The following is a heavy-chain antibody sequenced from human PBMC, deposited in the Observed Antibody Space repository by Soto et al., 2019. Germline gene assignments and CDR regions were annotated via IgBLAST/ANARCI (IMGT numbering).Heavy chain of an antibody. CDR2: IYYSGST. D-gene: IGHD6-6*01. Sequence: SETLSLTSTVSGGSISSYYWSWIRQPPGKGLEWIGYIYYSGSTNYNPSLKSRVTISVDTSKNQFSLKLSSVTAADTAVYYCARGLAARRAFDYWGQGTLVTVSS. CDR1: GGSISSYY. J-gene: IGHJ4*02. V-gene: IGHV4-59*01. CDR3: ARGLAARRAFDY.